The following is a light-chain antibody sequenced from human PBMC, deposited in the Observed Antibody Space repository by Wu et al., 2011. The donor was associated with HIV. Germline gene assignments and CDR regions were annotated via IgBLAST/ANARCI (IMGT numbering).Light chain of an antibody. CDR2: DAS. CDR3: QQYGGSPLT. Sequence: EIVLTQSPVTLSLSPGERATLSCEASQSVSNYLAWYQQKPGLAPRLLIYDASSWATGIPDRFSGSGSGTHFTLTISGLEPEDSAIYYCQQYGGSPLTFGEGPRWRS. J-gene: IGKJ4*01. CDR1: QSVSNY. V-gene: IGKV3D-20*01.